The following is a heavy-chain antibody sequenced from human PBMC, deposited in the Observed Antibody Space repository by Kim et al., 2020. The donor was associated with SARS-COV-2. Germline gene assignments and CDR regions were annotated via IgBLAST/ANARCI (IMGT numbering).Heavy chain of an antibody. CDR1: GFTFSSYW. D-gene: IGHD3-3*01. V-gene: IGHV3-7*01. CDR2: IKQDGSEK. J-gene: IGHJ6*01. CDR3: ARDLPFTIFGGVKNYYYYGMDV. Sequence: GGSLRLSRAASGFTFSSYWMSWVSQAPGKGLEWVANIKQDGSEKYYVDSVKGRFTISRDNAKNSLYLQMNSLRAEDTAVYYCARDLPFTIFGGVKNYYYYGMDVWGQGTTVTVSS.